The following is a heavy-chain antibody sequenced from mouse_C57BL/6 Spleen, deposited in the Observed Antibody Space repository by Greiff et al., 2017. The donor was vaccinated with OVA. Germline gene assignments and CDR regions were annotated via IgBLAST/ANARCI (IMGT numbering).Heavy chain of an antibody. D-gene: IGHD2-3*01. J-gene: IGHJ2*01. CDR1: GYTFTSYW. V-gene: IGHV1-55*01. CDR3: ARSDGYYYGFDY. Sequence: QVQLQQPGAELVKPGASVQMSCKASGYTFTSYWITWVKQRPGQGLEWIGDIYPGSGSTNYNEKFKSKATLTVDTSSSTAYMQLSSLTSEDSAVYYCARSDGYYYGFDYWGQGTTLTVSS. CDR2: IYPGSGST.